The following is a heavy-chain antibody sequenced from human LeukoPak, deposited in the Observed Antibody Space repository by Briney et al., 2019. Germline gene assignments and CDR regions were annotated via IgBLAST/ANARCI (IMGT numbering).Heavy chain of an antibody. D-gene: IGHD1-26*01. V-gene: IGHV5-51*01. J-gene: IGHJ4*02. Sequence: GESLKISCKAAGYSFTIYWIGWVRQMPGKGLEWMGIIYPGDSDTRYSPSFQGHVTISVDKSVSTAYLQWSSLKASDTAMYYCARRRDLYSGSYYPFDYWGQGTLVTVSS. CDR1: GYSFTIYW. CDR2: IYPGDSDT. CDR3: ARRRDLYSGSYYPFDY.